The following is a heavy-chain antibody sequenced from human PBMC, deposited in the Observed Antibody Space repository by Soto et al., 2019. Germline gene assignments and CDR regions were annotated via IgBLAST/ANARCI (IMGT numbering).Heavy chain of an antibody. CDR2: IIPVFNTT. Sequence: QVHLVQSEAEVKKPGSSVKVSCKASGGTFSSYTVSWVRQAPGQGLEWVGGIIPVFNTTYYAQKFQGRVTILADKSTSTAYMELSNLRSEDTAVYDCARSLGRGWTPYWGQGTLVTVSS. CDR3: ARSLGRGWTPY. V-gene: IGHV1-69*06. J-gene: IGHJ4*02. D-gene: IGHD6-19*01. CDR1: GGTFSSYT.